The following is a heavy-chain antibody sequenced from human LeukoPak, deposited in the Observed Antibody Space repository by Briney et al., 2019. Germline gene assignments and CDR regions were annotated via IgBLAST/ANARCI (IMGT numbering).Heavy chain of an antibody. CDR1: GGSISSYY. CDR3: ARTLGYCSGGSCYRWFDP. V-gene: IGHV4-59*08. CDR2: IYYSGST. J-gene: IGHJ5*02. D-gene: IGHD2-15*01. Sequence: PSETLSLTCTVSGGSISSYYWSWIRQPPGEGLEWIGYIYYSGSTNYNPSLKSRVTISVDTSKNQFSLKLSSVTAADTAVYYCARTLGYCSGGSCYRWFDPWGQGTLVTVSS.